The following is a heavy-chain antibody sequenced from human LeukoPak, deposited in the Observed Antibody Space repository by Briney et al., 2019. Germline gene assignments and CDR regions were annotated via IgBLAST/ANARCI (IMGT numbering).Heavy chain of an antibody. CDR2: IRYDGSNK. CDR3: AKKRRCSSTSCYEFYFDY. Sequence: PGGSLRLSCAASGFTFSSYGMHWVRQAPGKGLEWVAFIRYDGSNKYYADSVKGRFTISRDNAKNTLYLQMNSLRAQDTAVYYCAKKRRCSSTSCYEFYFDYWGQGTLVTVSS. V-gene: IGHV3-30*02. D-gene: IGHD2-2*01. CDR1: GFTFSSYG. J-gene: IGHJ4*02.